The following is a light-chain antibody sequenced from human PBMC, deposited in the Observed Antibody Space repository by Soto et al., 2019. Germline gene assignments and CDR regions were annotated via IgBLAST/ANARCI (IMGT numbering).Light chain of an antibody. CDR2: EVS. CDR3: SSYAGGNNLV. Sequence: QSVLTQPPSASGSLGQSVTISCTGTSSDVGGYSFVSWYQQYPGKAPKLMIFEVSKRPSGVPDRFSGSKSGSTASLTVSGLQAEDEADYYCSSYAGGNNLVFGGGTKLTVL. CDR1: SSDVGGYSF. J-gene: IGLJ2*01. V-gene: IGLV2-8*01.